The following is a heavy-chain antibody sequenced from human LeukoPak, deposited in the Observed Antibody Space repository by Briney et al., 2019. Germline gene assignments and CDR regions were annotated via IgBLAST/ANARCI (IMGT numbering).Heavy chain of an antibody. D-gene: IGHD3-22*01. Sequence: GGSLRLSCTASGFTFGDYAMSWVRQAPGKGLEWVGFIRSKTYGGTTEFAASVKGRFTISRDDSKTIAYLQMNSLKTEDTAVYYCTRVVVYYDSSGYSYYFDYWGQGTLVTVSS. CDR2: IRSKTYGGTT. J-gene: IGHJ4*02. CDR1: GFTFGDYA. V-gene: IGHV3-49*04. CDR3: TRVVVYYDSSGYSYYFDY.